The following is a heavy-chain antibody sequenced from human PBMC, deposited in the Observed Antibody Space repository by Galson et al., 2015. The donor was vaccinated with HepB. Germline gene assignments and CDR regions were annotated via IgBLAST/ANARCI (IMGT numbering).Heavy chain of an antibody. V-gene: IGHV1-18*01. CDR2: ISAYNGNT. CDR1: GGTFSRYA. J-gene: IGHJ6*02. CDR3: AREELPGHGTPMDV. D-gene: IGHD1-7*01. Sequence: SVKVSCKASGGTFSRYAISWVRQAPGQGLEWMGWISAYNGNTNYAQKLQGRVTMTTDTSTSTAYMELRSLRSDDTAVYYCAREELPGHGTPMDVWGQGTTVTVSS.